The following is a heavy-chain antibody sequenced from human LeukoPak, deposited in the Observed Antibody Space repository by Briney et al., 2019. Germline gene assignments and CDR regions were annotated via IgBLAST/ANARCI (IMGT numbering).Heavy chain of an antibody. CDR2: INHSGST. D-gene: IGHD3-10*01. Sequence: SETLSLTCAVYGGSFSGYYWSWIRHPPGKGLEWIGEINHSGSTNYNPSLKSRVTMSVDTSKNQFSLKLSSVTAADTAVYYCARSSGGSGSPDYYYYYYMDVWGKGTTVTISS. V-gene: IGHV4-34*01. CDR1: GGSFSGYY. CDR3: ARSSGGSGSPDYYYYYYMDV. J-gene: IGHJ6*03.